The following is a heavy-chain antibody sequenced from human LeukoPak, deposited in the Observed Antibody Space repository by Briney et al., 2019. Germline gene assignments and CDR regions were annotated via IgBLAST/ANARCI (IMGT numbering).Heavy chain of an antibody. Sequence: GGSLRLSCAASGFTFSSYDMHWVRQATGKGLEWVSGIGTAGEIYYPGSVKGRFTISRENAKNSLYLQMNSLRAGDTAVYYCARAVYSSSWYSRYFDLWGRGTLVTVSS. CDR2: IGTAGEI. CDR3: ARAVYSSSWYSRYFDL. J-gene: IGHJ2*01. D-gene: IGHD6-13*01. CDR1: GFTFSSYD. V-gene: IGHV3-13*01.